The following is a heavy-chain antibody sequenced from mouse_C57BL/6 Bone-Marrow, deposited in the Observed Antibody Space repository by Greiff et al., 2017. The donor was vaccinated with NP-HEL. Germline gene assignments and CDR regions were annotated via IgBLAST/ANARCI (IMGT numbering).Heavy chain of an antibody. D-gene: IGHD2-1*01. Sequence: VKLVESGPGLVQPSQSLSITCTVSGFSLTSYGVHWVRQSPGKGLEWLGVIWSGGSTDYNAAFISRLSISKDNSKSQVFFKMNSLQADDTAIYYCARGAKDYGNYPDYWGQGTTLTVSS. CDR1: GFSLTSYG. V-gene: IGHV2-2*01. J-gene: IGHJ2*01. CDR2: IWSGGST. CDR3: ARGAKDYGNYPDY.